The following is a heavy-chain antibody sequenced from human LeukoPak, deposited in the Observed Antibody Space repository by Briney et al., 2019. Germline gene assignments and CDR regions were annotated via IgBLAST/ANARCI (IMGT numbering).Heavy chain of an antibody. CDR3: ARVGWQGYAFDI. D-gene: IGHD5-18*01. V-gene: IGHV1-18*01. CDR2: ISAYNGNT. J-gene: IGHJ3*02. CDR1: GGTFSSYA. Sequence: ASVKVSCKASGGTFSSYAIRWVRQAPGQGLEWVGWISAYNGNTKYTQKHQGRVTMTTDTSTGTAYMELRSLRFDDTAVYYCARVGWQGYAFDIWGQGTMVTVSS.